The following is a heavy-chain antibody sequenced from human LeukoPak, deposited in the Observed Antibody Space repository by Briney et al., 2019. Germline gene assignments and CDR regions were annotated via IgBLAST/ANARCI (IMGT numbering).Heavy chain of an antibody. CDR2: ISYDGSNK. CDR3: ARGNYDILTGPTPPGEIFDY. J-gene: IGHJ4*02. CDR1: GFTFSSYA. Sequence: PGRSLRLSCAASGFTFSSYAMHWVRQAPGKGLEWVAVISYDGSNKYYADSVKGRFTISRDNSKNTLYLQMNSLRAEDTAVYYCARGNYDILTGPTPPGEIFDYWGQGTLVTVSS. V-gene: IGHV3-30-3*01. D-gene: IGHD3-9*01.